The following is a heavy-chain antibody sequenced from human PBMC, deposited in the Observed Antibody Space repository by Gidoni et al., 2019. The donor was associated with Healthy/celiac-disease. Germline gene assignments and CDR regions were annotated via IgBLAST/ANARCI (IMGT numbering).Heavy chain of an antibody. CDR1: GFTFSSYG. V-gene: IGHV3-30*03. D-gene: IGHD6-13*01. J-gene: IGHJ5*02. Sequence: QVQLVESGGGVVQPGRSLRLSCAASGFTFSSYGMHWVRQAPGKGLEWVAVRSYDGSNKYYADSVKGRFTISRDNSKNTLYLQMNSLRAEDTAVYYCATGYSSRNNWFDPWGQGTLVTVSS. CDR3: ATGYSSRNNWFDP. CDR2: RSYDGSNK.